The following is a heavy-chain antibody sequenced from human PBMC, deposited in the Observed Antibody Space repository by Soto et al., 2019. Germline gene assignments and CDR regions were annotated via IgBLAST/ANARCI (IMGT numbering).Heavy chain of an antibody. CDR2: IYYSGNT. CDR3: ARILWSSGWSRFDP. D-gene: IGHD6-19*01. J-gene: IGHJ5*02. Sequence: QLQLQESGPGLVKPSETLSLTCSVSGGSISSSSYYWGWLRQPPVKGLEWVGSIYYSGNTYYNASLKSRVTISVDTSKTQFSLNLSSVTAADTAVYYCARILWSSGWSRFDPWGQGTLVIVSS. CDR1: GGSISSSSYY. V-gene: IGHV4-39*01.